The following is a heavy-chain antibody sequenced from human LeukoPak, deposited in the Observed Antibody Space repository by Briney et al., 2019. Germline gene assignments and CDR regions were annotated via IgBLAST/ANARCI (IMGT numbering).Heavy chain of an antibody. V-gene: IGHV4-39*07. CDR3: ARDCSSTSCYGEPRLTY. CDR1: GGSISSSSYY. Sequence: SETLSLTCTVSGGSISSSSYYWGWIRQPPGKGLEWIGSIYYSGSTYYNPSLKSRLSMSLDTSRNHFSLYLNSVTAADTAMYYCARDCSSTSCYGEPRLTYWGQGILVTVSS. D-gene: IGHD2-2*01. J-gene: IGHJ4*02. CDR2: IYYSGST.